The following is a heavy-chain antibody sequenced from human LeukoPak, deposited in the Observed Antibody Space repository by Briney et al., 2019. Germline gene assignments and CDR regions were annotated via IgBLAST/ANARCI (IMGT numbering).Heavy chain of an antibody. Sequence: PSETLSLTCTVSGGSISSYYWSWIRQPAGKGLEWIGRIYTSGSTNYNPSLKSRVTMSVDTSKNQFSLKLSSVTAADTAVYYCARDPNDFWSGYYYGMDVWGQGTTVTVSS. D-gene: IGHD3-3*01. CDR2: IYTSGST. CDR1: GGSISSYY. J-gene: IGHJ6*02. CDR3: ARDPNDFWSGYYYGMDV. V-gene: IGHV4-4*07.